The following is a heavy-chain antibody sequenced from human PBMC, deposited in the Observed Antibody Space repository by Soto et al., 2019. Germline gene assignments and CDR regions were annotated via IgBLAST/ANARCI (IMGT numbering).Heavy chain of an antibody. J-gene: IGHJ3*02. CDR2: IFHTGTA. Sequence: QVQLQDSGPGLVKPSGTLSLTCAVSGASISGSNWWSWVRRPPGKGLEWIGEIFHTGTANYNPSLQSRVTISVDNSKNQFSLNLFSVPAADTAVYYCARVGPGATTVTTGAAFDIWGQGTMVTVSS. CDR3: ARVGPGATTVTTGAAFDI. CDR1: GASISGSNW. D-gene: IGHD4-17*01. V-gene: IGHV4-4*02.